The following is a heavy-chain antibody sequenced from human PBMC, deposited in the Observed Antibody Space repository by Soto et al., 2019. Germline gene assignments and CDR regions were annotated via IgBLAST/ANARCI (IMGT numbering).Heavy chain of an antibody. CDR3: ARIQISSSVHYYYGMDV. D-gene: IGHD6-6*01. CDR2: IDPSDSYT. CDR1: GYSFTSYW. V-gene: IGHV5-10-1*01. Sequence: GESLKISCKGSGYSFTSYWISGVRQMPGKGLEWMGRIDPSDSYTNYSPSFQGHVTISADKSISTAYLQWSSLKASDTAMYYCARIQISSSVHYYYGMDVWGQGTTVTVSS. J-gene: IGHJ6*02.